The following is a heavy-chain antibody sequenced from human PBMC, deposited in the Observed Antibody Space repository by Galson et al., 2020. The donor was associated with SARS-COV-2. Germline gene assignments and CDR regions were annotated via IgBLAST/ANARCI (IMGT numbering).Heavy chain of an antibody. D-gene: IGHD6-19*01. CDR3: AYGVVAGTGY. CDR2: IYTSGST. CDR1: GGSISSGSYY. Sequence: SETLSLTCTVSGGSISSGSYYWSWIRQPAGKGLEWIGRIYTSGSTNYNPSLQSRVTISIDTSKNQFSLGLTSVTAADTAVYFCAYGVVAGTGYWGQGILVTVSS. V-gene: IGHV4-61*02. J-gene: IGHJ4*02.